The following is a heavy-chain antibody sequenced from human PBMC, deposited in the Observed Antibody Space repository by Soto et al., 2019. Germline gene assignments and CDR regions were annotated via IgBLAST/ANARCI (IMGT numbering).Heavy chain of an antibody. CDR1: GFTFSSYA. Sequence: GGSLRLSCAASGFTFSSYAMSWVRQAPGKGLEWVSAISGSGGSTYYADSVKGRFTISRDNSKNTPYLQMNSLRAEDTAVYYCAKDRFGDQRPLDPENIDVPFDIWGQGTMVTVSS. CDR3: AKDRFGDQRPLDPENIDVPFDI. D-gene: IGHD3-10*01. V-gene: IGHV3-23*01. CDR2: ISGSGGST. J-gene: IGHJ3*02.